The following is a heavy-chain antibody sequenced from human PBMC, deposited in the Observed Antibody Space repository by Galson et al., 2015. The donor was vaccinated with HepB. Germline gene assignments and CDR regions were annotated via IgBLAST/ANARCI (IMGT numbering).Heavy chain of an antibody. CDR1: GFTFDDYA. CDR2: ISWNSGSI. J-gene: IGHJ4*02. V-gene: IGHV3-9*01. Sequence: SLRLSCAASGFTFDDYAMHWVRQAPGKGLEWVSGISWNSGSIGYADSVKGRFTISRDNAKNSLYLQMNSLRAEDAALYYCAKDLDIVATIGIGYWGQGTLVTVSS. D-gene: IGHD5-12*01. CDR3: AKDLDIVATIGIGY.